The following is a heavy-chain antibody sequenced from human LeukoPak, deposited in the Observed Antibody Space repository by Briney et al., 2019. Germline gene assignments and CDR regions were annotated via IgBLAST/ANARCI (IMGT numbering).Heavy chain of an antibody. Sequence: SETLSLTCGVDGGSFSGYDWTWVRQPPGKGLEWIGQINSGGDTNYNASLKSRVTISVDTSKNQFSLKVSSVTAADTAVYYCARQGSQAGDWVDPWGQGTLVTVSS. J-gene: IGHJ5*02. V-gene: IGHV4-34*01. CDR1: GGSFSGYD. CDR3: ARQGSQAGDWVDP. CDR2: INSGGDT.